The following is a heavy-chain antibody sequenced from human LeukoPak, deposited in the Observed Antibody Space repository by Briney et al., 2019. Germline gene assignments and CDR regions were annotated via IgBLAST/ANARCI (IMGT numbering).Heavy chain of an antibody. Sequence: GRSLRLSCAASGFTFSSYSMNWVRQAPGKGLEWVSSISSSSSYIYYADSVKGRFTISRDNAKNSLYLQMNSLRAEDTAVYYCARDWHSGYDFDYWGQGTLVTVSS. D-gene: IGHD5-12*01. CDR3: ARDWHSGYDFDY. CDR2: ISSSSSYI. V-gene: IGHV3-21*01. CDR1: GFTFSSYS. J-gene: IGHJ4*02.